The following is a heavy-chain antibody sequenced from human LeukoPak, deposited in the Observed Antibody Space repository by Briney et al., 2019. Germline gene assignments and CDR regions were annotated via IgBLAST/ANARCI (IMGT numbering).Heavy chain of an antibody. Sequence: SETLSLTCAVSGYSISSGYYWGWIRQPPRKGLEWIGSIYHSGSTYYNPSLKSRVTISVDTSKNQFSLKLSSVTAADTAVYYCARVVTTKQNWFDPWGQGTLVTVSS. V-gene: IGHV4-38-2*01. CDR2: IYHSGST. J-gene: IGHJ5*02. D-gene: IGHD4-17*01. CDR1: GYSISSGYY. CDR3: ARVVTTKQNWFDP.